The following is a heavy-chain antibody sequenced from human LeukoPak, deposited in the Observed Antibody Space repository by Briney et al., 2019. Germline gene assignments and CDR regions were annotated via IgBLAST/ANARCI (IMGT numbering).Heavy chain of an antibody. CDR3: ARGGGYLSPIDY. Sequence: GGSLRLPCAASGFTFSSYWMHWVRQAPGKGLVWVSRINSDGSSTSYADSVKGRFTISRDNAKNTLYLQMNSLRAEDTAVYYCARGGGYLSPIDYWGQGTLVTVSS. D-gene: IGHD5-12*01. CDR1: GFTFSSYW. CDR2: INSDGSST. J-gene: IGHJ4*02. V-gene: IGHV3-74*01.